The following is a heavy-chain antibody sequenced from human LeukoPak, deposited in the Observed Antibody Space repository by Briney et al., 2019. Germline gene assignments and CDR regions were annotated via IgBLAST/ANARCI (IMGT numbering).Heavy chain of an antibody. CDR1: GGTFSSYA. CDR2: IIPIFGTA. D-gene: IGHD3-22*01. Sequence: SVKVSCKASGGTFSSYAISWVRQAPGQGLEWMGGIIPIFGTANYAQKFQGRVTITADESTSTAYMELSSLRSEDTAVYYCARARQPVPDYYDQNYWGQGTLVTVSS. V-gene: IGHV1-69*13. CDR3: ARARQPVPDYYDQNY. J-gene: IGHJ4*02.